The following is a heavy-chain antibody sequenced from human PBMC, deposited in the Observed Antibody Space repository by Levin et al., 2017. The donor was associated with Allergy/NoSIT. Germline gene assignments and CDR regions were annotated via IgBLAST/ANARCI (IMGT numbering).Heavy chain of an antibody. Sequence: SQTLSLTCIVSGDSIYSGGYYWSWIRQHPEKGLEWIGYIYHSGSAYYNPSLKSRVSMTIDTPENQFSLKLISVSAADTAVYYCVRGEATSGFDYWGQGTLVTVSS. D-gene: IGHD3-16*01. V-gene: IGHV4-31*03. CDR1: GDSIYSGGYY. J-gene: IGHJ4*02. CDR3: VRGEATSGFDY. CDR2: IYHSGSA.